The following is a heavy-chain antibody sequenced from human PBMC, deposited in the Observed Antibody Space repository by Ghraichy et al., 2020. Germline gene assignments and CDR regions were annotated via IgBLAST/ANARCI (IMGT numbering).Heavy chain of an antibody. V-gene: IGHV4-59*01. J-gene: IGHJ4*02. CDR3: ARGGLAEFDS. Sequence: GSLRLSCTVSGGSINTYYWSWIRQPPGKGLEWIGYISYRESANYNPSLKSRVTISMDTSKKQFSLKVISVTAADTAVYYCARGGLAEFDSWGQGTRVTVS. CDR2: ISYRESA. CDR1: GGSINTYY. D-gene: IGHD1-14*01.